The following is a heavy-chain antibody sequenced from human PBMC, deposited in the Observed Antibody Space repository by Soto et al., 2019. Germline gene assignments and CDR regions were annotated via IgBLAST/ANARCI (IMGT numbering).Heavy chain of an antibody. CDR3: TGYCSSTSCHPLY. D-gene: IGHD2-2*01. CDR1: GFTFSSYS. V-gene: IGHV3-48*01. Sequence: EVQLVESGGGLVQPGGSLRLSCAASGFTFSSYSMNWVRQAPGKGLEWVSYISISSSSIYYADSVKGRFTISRDNAKKSLYLQMNSLRAEDTAVYYCTGYCSSTSCHPLYWGQGTLVTVSS. CDR2: ISISSSSI. J-gene: IGHJ4*02.